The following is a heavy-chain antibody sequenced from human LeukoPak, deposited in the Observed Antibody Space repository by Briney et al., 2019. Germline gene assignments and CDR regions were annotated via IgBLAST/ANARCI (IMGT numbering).Heavy chain of an antibody. Sequence: GGALRLSCAASGFTFSSYAMSWVRQAPGKGREWVSCISGSGGSKYYADSVKGRFTISRDNSMNTLYLQMNSLRVEDTAVYYCAKGTGSSGVVYFDYWGQGTLVTVSS. CDR1: GFTFSSYA. CDR3: AKGTGSSGVVYFDY. V-gene: IGHV3-23*01. CDR2: ISGSGGSK. D-gene: IGHD3-3*01. J-gene: IGHJ4*02.